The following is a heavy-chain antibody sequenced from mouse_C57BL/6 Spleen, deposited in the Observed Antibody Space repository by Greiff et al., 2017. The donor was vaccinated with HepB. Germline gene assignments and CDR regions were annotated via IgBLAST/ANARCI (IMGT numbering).Heavy chain of an antibody. CDR2: IYPGDGDT. J-gene: IGHJ4*01. CDR3: ARGEGPFYAMDY. V-gene: IGHV1-82*01. Sequence: VMLVESGPELVKPGASVKISCKASGYAFSSSWMNWVKQRPGKGLEWIGRIYPGDGDTNYNGKFKGKATLTADKSSSTAYMQLSSLTSEDSAVYFCARGEGPFYAMDYWGQGTSVTVSS. CDR1: GYAFSSSW. D-gene: IGHD3-3*01.